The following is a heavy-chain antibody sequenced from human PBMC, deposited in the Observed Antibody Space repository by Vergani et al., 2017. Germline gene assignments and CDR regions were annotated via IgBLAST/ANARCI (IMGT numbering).Heavy chain of an antibody. J-gene: IGHJ4*02. CDR1: GGSISSSSYY. V-gene: IGHV4-39*07. D-gene: IGHD3-10*01. Sequence: QLQLQESGPGLVKPSETLSLTCTVSGGSISSSSYYWGWIRQPPGKGMEWIGSIYYSGSTNYNPSLKSRVTISVDTSKNQFSLKLSSVTAADTAVYYCATVRNYYGSGIDYWGQGTLVTVSS. CDR2: IYYSGST. CDR3: ATVRNYYGSGIDY.